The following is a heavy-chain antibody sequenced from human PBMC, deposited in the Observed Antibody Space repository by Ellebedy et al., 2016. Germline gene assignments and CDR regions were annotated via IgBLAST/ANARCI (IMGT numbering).Heavy chain of an antibody. CDR3: ARRGRGID. J-gene: IGHJ4*02. CDR1: GYSFTSFW. Sequence: GGSLRLSXKGSGYSFTSFWITWVRQMPGEGLEWVGRIDPGDSYTIYSPSFQGHVTISVDKSIRTAYLQWSSLQASDTAMYYCARRGRGIDWGQGTLVTVSS. D-gene: IGHD6-13*01. CDR2: IDPGDSYT. V-gene: IGHV5-10-1*01.